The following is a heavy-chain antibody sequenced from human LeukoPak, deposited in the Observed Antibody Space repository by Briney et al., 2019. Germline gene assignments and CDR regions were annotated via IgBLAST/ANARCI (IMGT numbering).Heavy chain of an antibody. CDR1: GDSLSSFY. D-gene: IGHD1-26*01. J-gene: IGHJ5*02. Sequence: PSETLSLTCTVTGDSLSSFYWSWIRQPPGKGLEWVGYMYYGVIPNYNPSLKSRVITSLDTSKNQFSLKLNSVTTADTAVYYCVTGRYSYGWYDHWGQGILVTVSS. V-gene: IGHV4-59*13. CDR2: MYYGVIP. CDR3: VTGRYSYGWYDH.